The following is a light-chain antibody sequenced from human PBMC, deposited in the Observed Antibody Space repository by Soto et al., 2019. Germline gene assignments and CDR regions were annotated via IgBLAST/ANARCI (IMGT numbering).Light chain of an antibody. CDR2: DVT. V-gene: IGLV2-8*01. J-gene: IGLJ2*01. Sequence: HSALTQPPSASGSPGQSVTISCTGTSSDIGGYNYVSWYQQHPGKAPKLMIYDVTKRPSGVPDRFSGSKSGNTASLTVSGLQAEDEADYYCSSYAGNNNVFFGGGTKLTVL. CDR3: SSYAGNNNVF. CDR1: SSDIGGYNY.